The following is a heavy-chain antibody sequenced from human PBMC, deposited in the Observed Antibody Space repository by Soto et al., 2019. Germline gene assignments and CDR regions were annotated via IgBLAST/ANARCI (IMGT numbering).Heavy chain of an antibody. J-gene: IGHJ4*02. CDR1: GCTFSSYA. V-gene: IGHV1-69*13. D-gene: IGHD3-22*01. Sequence: AVKVSCKASGCTFSSYAISWVRQAPGQGLEWMGGIIPIYGTANYEQKFHGRVTITADESTSTAYMELNSLRPEDTAVYYCARRFERYYYDSSGYYWDYWGQGTLVTVSS. CDR2: IIPIYGTA. CDR3: ARRFERYYYDSSGYYWDY.